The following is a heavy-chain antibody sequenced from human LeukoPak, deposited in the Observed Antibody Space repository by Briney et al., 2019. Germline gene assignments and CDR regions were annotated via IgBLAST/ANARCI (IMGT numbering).Heavy chain of an antibody. D-gene: IGHD2-21*02. V-gene: IGHV4-59*01. CDR2: IYYSGST. CDR3: ARGGDCYDY. CDR1: GGSICGYN. J-gene: IGHJ4*02. Sequence: SETLSLTCTVSGGSICGYNWSWMRQPPGEGLEWIGYIYYSGSTNYNPSLKSRVTISVDTSKNQFSLKLSSVTAADTAVYYFARGGDCYDYWGQGNLVTVSS.